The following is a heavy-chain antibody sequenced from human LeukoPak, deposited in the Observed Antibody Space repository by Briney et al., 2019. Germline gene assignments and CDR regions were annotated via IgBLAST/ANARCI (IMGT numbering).Heavy chain of an antibody. CDR2: IYYSGST. J-gene: IGHJ4*02. CDR1: GGSISSSSYY. Sequence: SETLSLTCTVSGGSISSSSYYWGWIRQPPGKGLEWIGSIYYSGSTYYNPSLKSRVTISVDTSKNQFSLKLSSVTAADTAVYYCARRVGAPPLFDYWGQGTLVTVSS. D-gene: IGHD1-26*01. CDR3: ARRVGAPPLFDY. V-gene: IGHV4-39*01.